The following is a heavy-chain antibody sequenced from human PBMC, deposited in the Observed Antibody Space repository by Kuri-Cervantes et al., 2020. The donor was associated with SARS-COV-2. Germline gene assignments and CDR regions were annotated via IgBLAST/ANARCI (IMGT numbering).Heavy chain of an antibody. CDR2: IRYDGSNK. CDR3: AKEVEQLVHWFVP. Sequence: GESLKISCAASGFACSSYGMHWVRQAPGKGLEWVAFIRYDGSNKYYADSVKGRFTISRDNSKNTLYLQMNSLRAEDTAVYYCAKEVEQLVHWFVPWGQGTLVTVSS. D-gene: IGHD6-6*01. J-gene: IGHJ5*02. CDR1: GFACSSYG. V-gene: IGHV3-30*02.